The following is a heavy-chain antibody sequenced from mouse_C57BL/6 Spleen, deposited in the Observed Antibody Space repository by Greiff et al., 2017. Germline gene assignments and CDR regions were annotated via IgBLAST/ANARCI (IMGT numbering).Heavy chain of an antibody. Sequence: EVHLVESGGGLVKPGGSLKLSCAASGFTFSDYGMHWVRQAPEKGLEWVAYISSGSSTIYYADTVKGRFTISRDNAKNTLFLQMTSLRSEDTAMXYCARPGYGSWFAYWGQGTLVTVSA. D-gene: IGHD1-1*01. CDR3: ARPGYGSWFAY. CDR1: GFTFSDYG. V-gene: IGHV5-17*01. CDR2: ISSGSSTI. J-gene: IGHJ3*01.